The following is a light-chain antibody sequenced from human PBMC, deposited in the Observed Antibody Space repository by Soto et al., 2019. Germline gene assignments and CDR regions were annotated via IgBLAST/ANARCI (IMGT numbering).Light chain of an antibody. CDR1: QGISTF. V-gene: IGKV1-9*01. CDR2: GGS. J-gene: IGKJ4*01. Sequence: DIQLTQSPPFLSASVGDRVTITCRASQGISTFLAWFQQKPGKAPNLLIYGGSTLQSGVPSRFSGSGSVTEFTLTISSLQPEDFATYYCQQLNSYPQTFGGGSKVEIK. CDR3: QQLNSYPQT.